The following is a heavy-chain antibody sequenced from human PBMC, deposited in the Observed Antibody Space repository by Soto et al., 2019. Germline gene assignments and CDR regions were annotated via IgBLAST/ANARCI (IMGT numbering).Heavy chain of an antibody. CDR3: AEVNYCSSTSCYASNWFYP. J-gene: IGHJ5*02. V-gene: IGHV1-69*01. CDR1: GGTFSSYA. CDR2: IIPIFGTA. Sequence: QVQLVQSGAAVKKPGSSVKVSCKASGGTFSSYAISWVRQAPGHGLEWMGGIIPIFGTANYAQKFQGRVTITAGESTITAYMELSSLRSEDTAVYYGAEVNYCSSTSCYASNWFYPWGQGSLVTVSS. D-gene: IGHD2-2*01.